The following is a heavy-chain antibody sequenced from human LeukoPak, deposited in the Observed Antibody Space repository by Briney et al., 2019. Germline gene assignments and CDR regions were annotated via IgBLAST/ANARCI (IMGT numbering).Heavy chain of an antibody. CDR1: GYTFTGYH. D-gene: IGHD5-12*01. V-gene: IGHV1-8*02. Sequence: ASVKVSCKASGYTFTGYHMHWVRQAPGQGLEWMGWINPNSGNTGYAQKFQGRVTMTRNTSISTAYMELSSLRSEDAAVYYCARGSDRGYSGYDWFDPWGQGTLVTVSS. CDR3: ARGSDRGYSGYDWFDP. J-gene: IGHJ5*02. CDR2: INPNSGNT.